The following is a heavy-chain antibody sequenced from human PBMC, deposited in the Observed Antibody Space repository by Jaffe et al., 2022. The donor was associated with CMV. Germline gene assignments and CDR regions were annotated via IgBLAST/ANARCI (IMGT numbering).Heavy chain of an antibody. CDR1: GGSISSSNW. CDR2: IYHSGST. Sequence: QVQLQESGPGLVKPSGTLSLTCAVSGGSISSSNWWSWVRQPPGKGLEWIGEIYHSGSTNYNPSLKSRVTISVDKSKNQFSLKLSSVTAADTAVYYCARVTNLRTYYDFWSGYTSGGYYYYMDVWGKGTTVTVSS. D-gene: IGHD3-3*01. CDR3: ARVTNLRTYYDFWSGYTSGGYYYYMDV. V-gene: IGHV4-4*02. J-gene: IGHJ6*03.